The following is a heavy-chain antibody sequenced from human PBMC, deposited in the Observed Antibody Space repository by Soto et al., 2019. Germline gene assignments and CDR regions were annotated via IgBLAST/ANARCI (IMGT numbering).Heavy chain of an antibody. CDR2: ISSDGRKT. CDR3: ARDPGVDFWSGVFDP. V-gene: IGHV3-30*04. Sequence: QVQLVESGGRVVQAGTSLRVSCAASGFSFGSSSMHWGRQAPGGGPEWVASISSDGRKTYYSESAKGRFTISRDNSKNIDYLEMDRLRLDDTAIYFCARDPGVDFWSGVFDPWGQGTVVTVSS. CDR1: GFSFGSSS. D-gene: IGHD3-3*01. J-gene: IGHJ5*02.